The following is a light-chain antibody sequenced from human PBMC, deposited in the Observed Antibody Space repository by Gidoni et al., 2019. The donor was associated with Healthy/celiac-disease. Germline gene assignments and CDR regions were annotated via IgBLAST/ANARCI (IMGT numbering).Light chain of an antibody. Sequence: QSVLTQPPSVSGAPGQRVTISCTGNSSNIGAGYDVHWYQQLPGTAPKLIIYGNSNRPSGVPDRFSGSKSGTSASLAITGLQAEDEADYYCQSYDSSLSGSGVFGGGTKLTVL. V-gene: IGLV1-40*01. CDR3: QSYDSSLSGSGV. CDR1: SSNIGAGYD. J-gene: IGLJ2*01. CDR2: GNS.